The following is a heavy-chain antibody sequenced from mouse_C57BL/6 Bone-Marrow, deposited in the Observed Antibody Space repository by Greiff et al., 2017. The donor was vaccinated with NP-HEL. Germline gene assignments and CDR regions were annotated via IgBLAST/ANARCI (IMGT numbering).Heavy chain of an antibody. CDR3: ARRVTGTSFDY. J-gene: IGHJ2*01. CDR1: GYTFTDYN. CDR2: INPNNGGT. D-gene: IGHD4-1*01. Sequence: VQLKESGPELVKPGASVKMSCKASGYTFTDYNMHWVKQSHGKSLEWIGYINPNNGGTSYNQKFKGKATLTVNKSSSTAYMELRSLTSEDSAVYYCARRVTGTSFDYWGQGTTLTVSS. V-gene: IGHV1-22*01.